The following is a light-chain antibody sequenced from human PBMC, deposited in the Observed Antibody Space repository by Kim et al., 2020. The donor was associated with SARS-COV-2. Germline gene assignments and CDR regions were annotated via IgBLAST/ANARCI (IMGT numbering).Light chain of an antibody. CDR1: QSIDSS. CDR3: QQCNTYSRT. CDR2: AAS. J-gene: IGKJ1*01. Sequence: VGAIVTITCRASQSIDSSLAWLQLKPGKAPPLLTYAASDFENGVPSRFSGSGSGTHFTLTVTGLQPDDVATYYCQQCNTYSRTFGQGTKVDIK. V-gene: IGKV1-5*01.